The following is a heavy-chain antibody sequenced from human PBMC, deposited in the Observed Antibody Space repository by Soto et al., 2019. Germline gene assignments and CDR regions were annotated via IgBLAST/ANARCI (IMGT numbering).Heavy chain of an antibody. CDR1: GGSISSYY. J-gene: IGHJ6*03. D-gene: IGHD6-13*01. V-gene: IGHV4-59*05. Sequence: SETLSLTCPVSGGSISSYYWSWIRQPPGKGLEWIGSIYYSGSTYYNPSLKSRVTISVDTSKNQFSLKLSSVTAADTAVYYRASASSSWLYYYYCMDVWGKGTTVTVSS. CDR3: ASASSSWLYYYYCMDV. CDR2: IYYSGST.